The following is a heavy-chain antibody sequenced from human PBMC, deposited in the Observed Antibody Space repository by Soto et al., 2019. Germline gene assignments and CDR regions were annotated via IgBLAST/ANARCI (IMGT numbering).Heavy chain of an antibody. V-gene: IGHV4-59*01. CDR2: IYYSGST. Sequence: SETLSLTCTVSGGSISSYYWSWIRQPPGKGLEWIGYIYYSGSTNYNPSLKSRVTISVDTSKNQFSLKLSSVTAADTAMYYCARGPSTYSSSSFDYWGQGTLVTVSS. D-gene: IGHD6-6*01. J-gene: IGHJ4*02. CDR1: GGSISSYY. CDR3: ARGPSTYSSSSFDY.